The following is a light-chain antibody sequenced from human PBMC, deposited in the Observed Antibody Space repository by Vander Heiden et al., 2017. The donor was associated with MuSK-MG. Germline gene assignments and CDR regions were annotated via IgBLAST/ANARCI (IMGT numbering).Light chain of an antibody. CDR3: NSRDISGHQGG. CDR2: DND. Sequence: SSELTQDPAVSVALGQTVTIPCRGDILRTFSTSWYQQKPGQAPILVFYDNDNRPSGIPDRFSASKSGNTASLTITGTRAEDEADYYCNSRDISGHQGGFGGGTKLTGL. CDR1: ILRTFS. J-gene: IGLJ2*01. V-gene: IGLV3-19*01.